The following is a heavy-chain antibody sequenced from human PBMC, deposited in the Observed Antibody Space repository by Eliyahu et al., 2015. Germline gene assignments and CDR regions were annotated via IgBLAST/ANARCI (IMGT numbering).Heavy chain of an antibody. CDR1: GFSFXTYG. Sequence: QVQLVESGGGVVQPGGSLRXSCAXSGFSFXTYGMHWVRQFPGRGLEWVAFIWYDGSNKDYGDSVKGRFTISRDNSKNTLYLQMNSLRTEDTAVYYCAKDRSRPASNYFDFWGQGTLVTVSS. D-gene: IGHD2-8*01. J-gene: IGHJ4*02. CDR2: IWYDGSNK. CDR3: AKDRSRPASNYFDF. V-gene: IGHV3-30*02.